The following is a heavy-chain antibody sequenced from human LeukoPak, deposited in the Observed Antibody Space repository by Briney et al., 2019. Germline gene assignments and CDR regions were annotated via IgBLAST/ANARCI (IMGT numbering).Heavy chain of an antibody. CDR1: GFTFSSYS. D-gene: IGHD7-27*01. CDR2: ISSSGSYI. Sequence: GGSLRLSCAASGFTFSSYSMNWVRQAPGKGLEWVSSISSSGSYIYYADSVKGRFTISKDNAKDSLYLQMNSLRAEDTAVYYCATPWGWGQGTLVTVSS. CDR3: ATPWG. J-gene: IGHJ4*02. V-gene: IGHV3-21*01.